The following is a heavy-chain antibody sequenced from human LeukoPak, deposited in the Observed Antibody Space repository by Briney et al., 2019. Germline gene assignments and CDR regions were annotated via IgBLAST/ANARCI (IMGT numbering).Heavy chain of an antibody. CDR2: IYPGDSDT. CDR1: GYSFTSYW. V-gene: IGHV5-51*01. J-gene: IGHJ5*02. Sequence: GVSLKFSCKGSGYSFTSYWIGWVRQMLGKGLEWMGIIYPGDSDTRYSPSFQGQVTISADKSISTAYLQWSSLKASDTAMYYCPRLHISSSRQCFDPWGQGTLVTVSS. CDR3: PRLHISSSRQCFDP. D-gene: IGHD6-13*01.